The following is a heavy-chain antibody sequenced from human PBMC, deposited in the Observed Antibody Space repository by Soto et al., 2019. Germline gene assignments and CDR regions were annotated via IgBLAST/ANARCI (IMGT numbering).Heavy chain of an antibody. CDR2: IYHSGSI. D-gene: IGHD3-16*02. CDR3: ARVVYRDPNWFDP. V-gene: IGHV4-4*02. J-gene: IGHJ5*02. CDR1: GGSVSSNDW. Sequence: SETLSLTCTVSGGSVSSNDWWSWVRQPPGKGLEWVGEIYHSGSISYSPSLASRLTMSIDLSRNQFSLKLRSVTAADTAVYYCARVVYRDPNWFDPWGQGILVTV.